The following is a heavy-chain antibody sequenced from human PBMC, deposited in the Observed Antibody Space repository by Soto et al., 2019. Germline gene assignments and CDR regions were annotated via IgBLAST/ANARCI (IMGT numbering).Heavy chain of an antibody. Sequence: QVQLVESGGGVVQPGRSLRLSCAASGFTFSSYGMHWVRQAPGKGLEWVAVIWYDGSNKYYADSVKGRFTISRDNSKNTLYLQMSSLRAEDTAVYYCARDRSITKNYYYYYGMDVWGQGTTVTVSS. V-gene: IGHV3-33*01. CDR2: IWYDGSNK. CDR1: GFTFSSYG. CDR3: ARDRSITKNYYYYYGMDV. D-gene: IGHD3-10*01. J-gene: IGHJ6*02.